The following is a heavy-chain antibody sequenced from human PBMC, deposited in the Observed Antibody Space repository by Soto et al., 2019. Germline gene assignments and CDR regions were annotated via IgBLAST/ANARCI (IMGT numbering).Heavy chain of an antibody. J-gene: IGHJ5*02. D-gene: IGHD6-19*01. CDR2: IYYSGST. Sequence: PSETLSLTCSVSGGSINSSSYFWGWVRQPPGKGLEWIGSIYYSGSTYYNPSLRSRVTISVDTSKNQFSLRLSSVTAADTAVFYCARHYSSGSRNWFDPWGQGTLVTVSS. CDR1: GGSINSSSYF. CDR3: ARHYSSGSRNWFDP. V-gene: IGHV4-39*01.